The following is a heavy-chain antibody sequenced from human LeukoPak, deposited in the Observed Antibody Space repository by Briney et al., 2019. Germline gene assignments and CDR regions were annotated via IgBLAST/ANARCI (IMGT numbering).Heavy chain of an antibody. CDR1: GFTFSSYG. CDR3: AKDGYYGSGTYPDY. V-gene: IGHV3-30*18. J-gene: IGHJ4*02. Sequence: GGSLRLSCAASGFTFSSYGMNGVRQAPGKGLEWVAVIPYDGTNKFYVDSLRGRFTISRDNSKNTLYLQMNSLRAEDTAVYYCAKDGYYGSGTYPDYWGQGTLVTVSS. D-gene: IGHD3-10*01. CDR2: IPYDGTNK.